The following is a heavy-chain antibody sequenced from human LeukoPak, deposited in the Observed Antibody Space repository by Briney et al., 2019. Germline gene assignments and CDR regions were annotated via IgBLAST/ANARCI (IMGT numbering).Heavy chain of an antibody. CDR1: VGTFSSYA. Sequence: EASVKVSCKASVGTFSSYAISWVRQSPGQGLEWMGRIIPILGIADYAQKFQGRVTITADKSTSTAYMELSSLRSEDTAVYYCARRDSLDAFDIWSQGTMVTVSS. D-gene: IGHD2-21*02. CDR2: IIPILGIA. V-gene: IGHV1-69*04. J-gene: IGHJ3*02. CDR3: ARRDSLDAFDI.